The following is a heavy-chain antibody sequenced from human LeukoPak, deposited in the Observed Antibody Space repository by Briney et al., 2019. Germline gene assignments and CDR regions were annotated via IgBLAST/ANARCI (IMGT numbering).Heavy chain of an antibody. CDR2: IIPILGIA. D-gene: IGHD6-25*01. V-gene: IGHV1-69*04. CDR1: GGTFSSYA. CDR3: AMVAKSSARDAFDI. J-gene: IGHJ3*02. Sequence: GSSVKVSCKASGGTFSSYAISWVRQAPGQGLEWMGRIIPILGIANYAQKFQGRVTITADKSTSTAYMELSSLRSEDTAVYYCAMVAKSSARDAFDIWGQGTMVTVSS.